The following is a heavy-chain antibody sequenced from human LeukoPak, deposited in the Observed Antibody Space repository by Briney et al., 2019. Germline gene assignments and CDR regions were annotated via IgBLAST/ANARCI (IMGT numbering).Heavy chain of an antibody. CDR2: ISSSSSYI. D-gene: IGHD6-25*01. Sequence: GGSQRLSCAASGFTFSSYSMNWVRQAPGKGLEWVSSISSSSSYIYYADSVKGRFTISRDNAKNSLYLQMNSLRAEDTAVYYCARTHFSDDAFDIWGQGTMVTVSS. CDR3: ARTHFSDDAFDI. J-gene: IGHJ3*02. CDR1: GFTFSSYS. V-gene: IGHV3-21*01.